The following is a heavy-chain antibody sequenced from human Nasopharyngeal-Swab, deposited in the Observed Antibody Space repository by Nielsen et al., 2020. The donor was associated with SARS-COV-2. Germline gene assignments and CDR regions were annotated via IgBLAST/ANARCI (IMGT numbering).Heavy chain of an antibody. CDR3: ATLDTIREIDY. CDR2: ISYDGSNK. Sequence: GGSLRLSCAASGFTFSSYGMHWVRQAPGKGLEWVAVISYDGSNKYYADSVKGRFTISRDNSKNTLHLQMNSLRAEDTAVYYCATLDTIREIDYWGQGTLVTVSS. J-gene: IGHJ4*02. CDR1: GFTFSSYG. V-gene: IGHV3-30*03. D-gene: IGHD5-12*01.